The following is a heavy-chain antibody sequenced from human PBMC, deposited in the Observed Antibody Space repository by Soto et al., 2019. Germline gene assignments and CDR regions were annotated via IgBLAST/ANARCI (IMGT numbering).Heavy chain of an antibody. V-gene: IGHV3-23*01. CDR1: GFTFSSYA. J-gene: IGHJ4*02. CDR3: ARDRGGFCSGGSCYSRTLDY. CDR2: ISGSGGST. D-gene: IGHD2-15*01. Sequence: PGGSLRLSCAASGFTFSSYAMSWVRQAPGKGLEWVSAISGSGGSTYYADSVKGRFTISRDNSKNTLYLQMNSLRAEDTAVYYCARDRGGFCSGGSCYSRTLDYWGQGTLVTVSS.